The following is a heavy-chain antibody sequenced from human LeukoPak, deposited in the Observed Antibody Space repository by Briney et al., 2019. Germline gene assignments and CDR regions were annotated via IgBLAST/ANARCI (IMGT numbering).Heavy chain of an antibody. CDR3: AKVYSATVIVNFDY. CDR1: GFTFSSYA. V-gene: IGHV3-23*01. CDR2: ISVSGGST. Sequence: PGGSLRLSCAGSGFTFSSYAMSWVRQAPGKGLEWVSSISVSGGSTYYADSVKGRFTISRDNSKNTLYLQMNSLRAEDTAVYYCAKVYSATVIVNFDYWGQGTLVTVSS. D-gene: IGHD4-17*01. J-gene: IGHJ4*02.